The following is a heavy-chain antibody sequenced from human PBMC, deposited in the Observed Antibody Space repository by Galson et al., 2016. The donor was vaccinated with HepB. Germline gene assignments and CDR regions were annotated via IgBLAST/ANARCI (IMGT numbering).Heavy chain of an antibody. Sequence: LSLTCTVSGGSISSSSYYWGWIRQPPGKGLEWIGSTFIYDGGNTYYNPSLEGRVTIPVDTSKNQFSLRLTSVTAADTAMYYCARPQTEWDLSGFDLWGQGTLVTVSS. V-gene: IGHV4-39*01. CDR2: TFIYDGGNT. J-gene: IGHJ5*02. CDR1: GGSISSSSYY. CDR3: ARPQTEWDLSGFDL. D-gene: IGHD1-26*01.